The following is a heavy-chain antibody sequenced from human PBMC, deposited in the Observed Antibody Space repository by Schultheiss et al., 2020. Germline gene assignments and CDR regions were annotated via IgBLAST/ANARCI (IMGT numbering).Heavy chain of an antibody. V-gene: IGHV3-74*01. D-gene: IGHD1-26*01. CDR2: DNNDGSSI. J-gene: IGHJ4*02. CDR1: GFSISSHW. CDR3: ARGGSGSYDY. Sequence: GGSLRLSCAASGFSISSHWMHWVRQAPGKGLLWVSRDNNDGSSITYADSVRGRFTMSRDIAKNTVYLQMNSLRAEDTAVYYCARGGSGSYDYLGQGTLVTVSS.